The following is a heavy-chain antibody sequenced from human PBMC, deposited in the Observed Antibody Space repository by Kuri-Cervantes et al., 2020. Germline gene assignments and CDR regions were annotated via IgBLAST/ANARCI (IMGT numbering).Heavy chain of an antibody. Sequence: ASVKVSCKASGYTFTSYGISWVRQAPGQGLEWMGWISAYNGNTNYAQKLQGRVTMTTDTSTSTAYMELSSLRSEDTAVYYCARDHCSGGSCYHADPYWYFDLWGRGTLVTVSS. CDR2: ISAYNGNT. J-gene: IGHJ2*01. V-gene: IGHV1-18*01. CDR1: GYTFTSYG. CDR3: ARDHCSGGSCYHADPYWYFDL. D-gene: IGHD2-15*01.